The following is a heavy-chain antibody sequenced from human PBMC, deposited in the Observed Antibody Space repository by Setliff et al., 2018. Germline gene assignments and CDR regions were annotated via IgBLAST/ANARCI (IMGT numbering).Heavy chain of an antibody. CDR1: GYTFTIYD. J-gene: IGHJ5*02. CDR2: MNPNSGNT. Sequence: ASVKVSCKASGYTFTIYDINWVRQATGQGLEWMGWMNPNSGNTGYAQKFQGRVTMTRNTSISTAYMELSSLRSEDTAVYYCASPFPHGWSGYYGVGWFDPWGQGTLVTVSS. CDR3: ASPFPHGWSGYYGVGWFDP. V-gene: IGHV1-8*02. D-gene: IGHD3-3*01.